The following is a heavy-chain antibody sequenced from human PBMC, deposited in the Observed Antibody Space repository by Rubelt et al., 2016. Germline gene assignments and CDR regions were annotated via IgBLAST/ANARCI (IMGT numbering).Heavy chain of an antibody. D-gene: IGHD6-13*01. J-gene: IGHJ4*02. Sequence: EVQLVESGGGLVQPGGSLRLSCAASGFTFSSYWMSWVRQAPGKGLEWVANIKQDGSEKYYVDSVKGRFTISRDNAKNSLYLQMNSLRAEDTAVYYCARDNRDSSSCPLDYWGQGTLVTVSS. CDR2: IKQDGSEK. CDR1: GFTFSSYW. V-gene: IGHV3-7*04. CDR3: ARDNRDSSSCPLDY.